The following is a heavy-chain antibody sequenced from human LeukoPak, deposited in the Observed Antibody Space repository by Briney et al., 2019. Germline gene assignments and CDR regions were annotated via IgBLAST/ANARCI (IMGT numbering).Heavy chain of an antibody. CDR2: IYYSGST. Sequence: SETLSLTCTVSGGSISSSSYYWGWIRQPPGKGLEWIGSIYYSGSTYYNPSLKSRVTISVDTSKNQFSLKLSSVTAADTAVYYCARDPGYYYDSRETHFDYWGQGTLVTVSS. J-gene: IGHJ4*02. V-gene: IGHV4-39*07. D-gene: IGHD3-22*01. CDR1: GGSISSSSYY. CDR3: ARDPGYYYDSRETHFDY.